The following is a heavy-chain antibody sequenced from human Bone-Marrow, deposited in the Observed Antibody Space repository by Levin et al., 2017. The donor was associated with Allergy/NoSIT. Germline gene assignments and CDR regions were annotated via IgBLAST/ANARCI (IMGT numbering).Heavy chain of an antibody. CDR2: INGDGSVT. V-gene: IGHV3-74*01. D-gene: IGHD6-13*01. Sequence: GGSLRLSCVASEFTFCSYWMHWVRQVPGKGPVWVSSINGDGSVTNYADSVKGRFTISRDNAKNTLYLQMRSVRGEDTALYFCARRDPDRVMSWCDPWDGVDVWGQGTTVSVSS. CDR1: EFTFCSYW. J-gene: IGHJ6*02. CDR3: ARRDPDRVMSWCDPWDGVDV.